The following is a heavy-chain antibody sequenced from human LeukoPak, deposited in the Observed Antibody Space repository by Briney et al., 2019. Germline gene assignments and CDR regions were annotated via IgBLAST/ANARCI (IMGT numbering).Heavy chain of an antibody. CDR3: AREGYYDTSASGAFDI. D-gene: IGHD3-22*01. CDR1: GGSISSGDYY. J-gene: IGHJ3*02. V-gene: IGHV4-39*07. Sequence: SSQTLSLTCTVSGGSISSGDYYWSWIRQPPGKGLEWIGSIFYSGKTYYNPSLKSRVTISVDTSKNQFSLKLSSVTAADTAVYYCAREGYYDTSASGAFDIWGQGTMVTVCS. CDR2: IFYSGKT.